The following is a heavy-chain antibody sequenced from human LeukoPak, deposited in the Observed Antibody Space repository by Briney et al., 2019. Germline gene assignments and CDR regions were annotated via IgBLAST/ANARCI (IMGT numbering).Heavy chain of an antibody. CDR1: GGSISRTTYY. Sequence: SETLSLTCTVSGGSISRTTYYWGWTRQPPGKGLGWIGSMSYSGSTYYNPSLKSRVTISVDTSKNQFSLKVSSVTAADTAVYYFAVTGYYYGVDVWGQGTTVTVS. D-gene: IGHD2-21*02. V-gene: IGHV4-39*01. J-gene: IGHJ6*02. CDR3: AVTGYYYGVDV. CDR2: MSYSGST.